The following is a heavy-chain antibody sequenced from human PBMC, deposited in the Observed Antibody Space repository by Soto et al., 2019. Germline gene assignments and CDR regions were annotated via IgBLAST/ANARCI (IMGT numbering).Heavy chain of an antibody. CDR1: GGSISSYY. J-gene: IGHJ4*02. V-gene: IGHV4-59*01. Sequence: QVQLQESGPGLVKPSETLSLTCTVSGGSISSYYWSWIRQPPGKGLEWIGYIYYSGTPNYNPSIRSGVTIAVDTSKDHFSLNLSSLAAADTAFYYCARDEGGPFDYWGQGTLVTVSS. D-gene: IGHD3-16*01. CDR2: IYYSGTP. CDR3: ARDEGGPFDY.